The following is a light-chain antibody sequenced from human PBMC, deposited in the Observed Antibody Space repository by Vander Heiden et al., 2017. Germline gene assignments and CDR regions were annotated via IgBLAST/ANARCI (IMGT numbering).Light chain of an antibody. Sequence: DIVMTQTPLSLPVTPGEPASISCRSSQSLLNRADGYAYLDWYLQRPGQSPQLLISTLSYRASGVPDRFSASGSGTDFTLNINRVEAEDVGVYFCMQRREYPITFGQGTRLEIK. V-gene: IGKV2-40*01. CDR3: MQRREYPIT. CDR2: TLS. J-gene: IGKJ5*01. CDR1: QSLLNRADGYAY.